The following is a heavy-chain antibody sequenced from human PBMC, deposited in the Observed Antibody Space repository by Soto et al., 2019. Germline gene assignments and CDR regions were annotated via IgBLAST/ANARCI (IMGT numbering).Heavy chain of an antibody. CDR2: INHSGST. CDR3: AGIGGSSSWFSPFDY. D-gene: IGHD6-13*01. J-gene: IGHJ4*02. CDR1: GGSFSGYY. Sequence: SETLSLTCAVYGGSFSGYYWSWIRQPPGKGLEWIGEINHSGSTNYNPSLKSRVTISVDTSKNQFSLKLSSVTAADTAVYYCAGIGGSSSWFSPFDYWGQGTLVTVSS. V-gene: IGHV4-34*01.